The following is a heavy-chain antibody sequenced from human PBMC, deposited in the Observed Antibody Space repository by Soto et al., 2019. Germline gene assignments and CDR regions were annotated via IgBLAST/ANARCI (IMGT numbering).Heavy chain of an antibody. CDR3: AKARSVRYFDWSWDY. D-gene: IGHD3-9*01. V-gene: IGHV3-23*01. J-gene: IGHJ4*02. CDR1: GFTFSSYE. CDR2: ISGSGGST. Sequence: PGGSLRLSCAASGFTFSSYEMNWVRQAPGKGLEWVSYISGSGGSTYYADSVKGRFTISRDNSKNTLYLQMNSLRAEDAAVYYCAKARSVRYFDWSWDYWGQGTLVTVSS.